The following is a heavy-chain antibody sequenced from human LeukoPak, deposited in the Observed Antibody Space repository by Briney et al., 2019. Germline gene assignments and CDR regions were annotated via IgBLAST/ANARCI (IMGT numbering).Heavy chain of an antibody. CDR3: ARDGDESTYYYYYGMDV. CDR1: GLTSSSYW. CDR2: INSGGRST. D-gene: IGHD7-27*01. V-gene: IGHV3-74*01. Sequence: GGSLRLSCAASGLTSSSYWMRWVRHAPGKGLVWVSRINSGGRSTSYADSVKGRFTISRDNAKNTLYLQMNSLRAEDTAVYYCARDGDESTYYYYYGMDVWGQGTTVTVS. J-gene: IGHJ6*02.